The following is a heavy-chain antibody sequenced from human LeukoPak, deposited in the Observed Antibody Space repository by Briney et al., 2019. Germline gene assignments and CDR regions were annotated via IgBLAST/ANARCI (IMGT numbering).Heavy chain of an antibody. D-gene: IGHD3-16*01. J-gene: IGHJ6*02. CDR3: TKSVVPAGSSGGDHYALDV. Sequence: GSLRLSCVASGITFSNYGMHWVRQAPGKGLEWVAGIWYDGSNKNYGDSVKGRFTISRDNSKNTLFLDMNSLRVEDTGVYFCTKSVVPAGSSGGDHYALDVWGQGTTVTVSS. V-gene: IGHV3-33*06. CDR2: IWYDGSNK. CDR1: GITFSNYG.